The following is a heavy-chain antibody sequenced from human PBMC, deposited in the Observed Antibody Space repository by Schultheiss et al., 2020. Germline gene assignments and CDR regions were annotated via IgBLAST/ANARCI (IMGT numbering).Heavy chain of an antibody. CDR3: ARGPEYCGGDCYSGSYYYYYYGMDV. V-gene: IGHV1-69*13. CDR2: IIPIFGTA. CDR1: GGTFSSYA. J-gene: IGHJ6*02. Sequence: SVKASCKASGGTFSSYAISWVRQAPGQGLEWMGGIIPIFGTANYAQKFQGRVTITADESTSTAYMELSSLRSEDTAVYYCARGPEYCGGDCYSGSYYYYYYGMDVWGQGTTVTVSS. D-gene: IGHD2-21*01.